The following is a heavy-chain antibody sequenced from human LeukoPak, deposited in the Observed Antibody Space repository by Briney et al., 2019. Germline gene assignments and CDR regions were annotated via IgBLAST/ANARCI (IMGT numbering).Heavy chain of an antibody. D-gene: IGHD1-14*01. CDR1: GFTFDDYA. CDR3: AKDIATGNRLYYFDY. J-gene: IGHJ4*02. Sequence: GGSLRLSCAASGFTFDDYAMHWVRQAPGKGLEWVSGISWNSGSIGYADSMKGRFTISRDNAKNSLYLQMNSLRAEDTALYYCAKDIATGNRLYYFDYWSQGTLVTVSS. CDR2: ISWNSGSI. V-gene: IGHV3-9*01.